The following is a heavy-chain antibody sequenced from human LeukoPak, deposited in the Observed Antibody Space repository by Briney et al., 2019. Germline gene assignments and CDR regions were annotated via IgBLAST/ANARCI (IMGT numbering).Heavy chain of an antibody. Sequence: GGSLRLSCAASGFTFSNAWMSWVRQAPGKGLEWVGRIKSKTDGGTTGYAAPVKGRSTISRDDSKNTLYLQMNSLKTEDTAVYYCTTEESSGSLGYWGQGTLVTVSS. CDR1: GFTFSNAW. CDR3: TTEESSGSLGY. D-gene: IGHD3-10*01. J-gene: IGHJ4*02. CDR2: IKSKTDGGTT. V-gene: IGHV3-15*01.